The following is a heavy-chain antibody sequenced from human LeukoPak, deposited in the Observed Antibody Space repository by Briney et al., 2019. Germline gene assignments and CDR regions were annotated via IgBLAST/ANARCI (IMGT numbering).Heavy chain of an antibody. CDR2: IYYSGST. V-gene: IGHV4-59*01. J-gene: IGHJ4*02. CDR3: ARGPYGDYWDY. CDR1: GGSISSYY. D-gene: IGHD4-17*01. Sequence: SETLSLTCTVSGGSISSYYWSWIRQPPGRGLEWIGYIYYSGSTNYNPSLKSRVTISVDTSKNQFSLKLSSVTAADTAVYYCARGPYGDYWDYWGQGTLVTLSS.